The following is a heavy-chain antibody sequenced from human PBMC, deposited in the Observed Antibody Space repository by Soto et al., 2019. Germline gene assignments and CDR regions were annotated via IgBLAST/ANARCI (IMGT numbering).Heavy chain of an antibody. Sequence: EVKLVESGGGLVQPGGSMKLSCAASGFTFSGSSMHWVRQASGKGLEWVGRIRSKAKNYATTYSESLKGRFIISRDDSKNTTFLQMSSLRTEDTAMYYCAIEGAGFGQWGQGTLVTVSS. D-gene: IGHD1-26*01. J-gene: IGHJ4*02. CDR1: GFTFSGSS. CDR3: AIEGAGFGQ. CDR2: IRSKAKNYAT. V-gene: IGHV3-73*01.